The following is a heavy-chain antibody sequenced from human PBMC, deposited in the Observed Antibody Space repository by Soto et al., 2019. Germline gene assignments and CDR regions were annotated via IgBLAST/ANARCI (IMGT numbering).Heavy chain of an antibody. D-gene: IGHD3-16*01. CDR1: GGSISSSSYY. V-gene: IGHV4-39*01. J-gene: IGHJ4*02. CDR3: ARQTGGFGYYFDY. CDR2: IYHSGST. Sequence: QLQLQESGPGLVKPSETLSLTCTVSGGSISSSSYYWGWIRQPPGKELEWIGAIYHSGSTSYHPSLKSRVTISVDTSKNQFSLRLTSLTAADTAVYFCARQTGGFGYYFDYWGQGTLVTVSS.